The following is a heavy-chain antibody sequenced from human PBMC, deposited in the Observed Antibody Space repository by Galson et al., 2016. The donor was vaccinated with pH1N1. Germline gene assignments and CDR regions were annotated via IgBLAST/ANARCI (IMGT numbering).Heavy chain of an antibody. D-gene: IGHD6-19*01. V-gene: IGHV2-70*17. J-gene: IGHJ3*02. CDR1: GFSLSGSGMS. CDR2: IDWDDDK. CDR3: ARTKRRGGWAFDI. Sequence: PALVKPTQTLTLTCTFSGFSLSGSGMSVSWIRQPPGEALEWLARIDWDDDKFYSTSLQTRLTISKDTSKNQVVLTMTNMDPVDTATYYCARTKRRGGWAFDIWGQGTIITVSS.